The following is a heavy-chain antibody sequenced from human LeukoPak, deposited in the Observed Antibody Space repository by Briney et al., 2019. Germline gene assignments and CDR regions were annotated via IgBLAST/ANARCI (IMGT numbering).Heavy chain of an antibody. CDR2: INHSGST. CDR3: ARNYQGYYYYMDV. J-gene: IGHJ6*03. CDR1: GGSLSGYY. V-gene: IGHV4-34*01. D-gene: IGHD1-7*01. Sequence: PSETLSLTFAVYGGSLSGYYWSWIRQPPGKGLEWIGEINHSGSTNYNPSLKSRVTISVDTSKNQFSLKLSSVTAADTAVYYCARNYQGYYYYMDVWGKGTTVAVSS.